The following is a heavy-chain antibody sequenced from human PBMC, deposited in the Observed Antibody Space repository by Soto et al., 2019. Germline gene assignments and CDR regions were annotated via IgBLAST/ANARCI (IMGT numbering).Heavy chain of an antibody. CDR2: INPNSGGT. CDR3: ARGPGRYCSGGSCSLRHYYYYMDV. V-gene: IGHV1-2*04. Sequence: ASVKVSCKASGYTFTCYYMHWVRQAPGQGLEWMGWINPNSGGTNYAQKFQGWVTMTRDTAISTGYMWLSRLRSDDTAVYYCARGPGRYCSGGSCSLRHYYYYMDVWGKGTTVTVSS. J-gene: IGHJ6*03. CDR1: GYTFTCYY. D-gene: IGHD2-15*01.